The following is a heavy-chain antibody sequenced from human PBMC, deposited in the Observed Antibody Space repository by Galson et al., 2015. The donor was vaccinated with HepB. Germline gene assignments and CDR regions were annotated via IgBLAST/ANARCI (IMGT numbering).Heavy chain of an antibody. Sequence: SVKVSCKASGYTFTSYGISWVRQAPGQGLEWMGWISAYNGNTNHAQKLQGRVTMTTDTSTSTAYMELRSLRSDDTAVYYCARDPPGLDNPNAFDIWGQGTMVTVSS. CDR3: ARDPPGLDNPNAFDI. CDR2: ISAYNGNT. J-gene: IGHJ3*02. CDR1: GYTFTSYG. D-gene: IGHD1-14*01. V-gene: IGHV1-18*01.